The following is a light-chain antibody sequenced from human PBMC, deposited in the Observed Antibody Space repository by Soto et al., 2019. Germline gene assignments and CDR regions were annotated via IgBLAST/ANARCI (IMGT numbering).Light chain of an antibody. V-gene: IGKV3-15*01. CDR3: QQDNNWPPLT. J-gene: IGKJ4*01. CDR1: QSVSSN. Sequence: EIVMTQSPATLSVSPGERATLSCRASQSVSSNLAWSQQKPGQAPRLLIYGASTRATGIPATFSGSGSGTEFTLTISSLQSEDFAVYYCQQDNNWPPLTFSGGTKVEIK. CDR2: GAS.